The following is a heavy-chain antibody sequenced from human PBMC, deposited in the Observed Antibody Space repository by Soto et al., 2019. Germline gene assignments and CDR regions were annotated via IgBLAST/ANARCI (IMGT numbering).Heavy chain of an antibody. Sequence: QVQLQESGPGLVKPSQTLSLTCTVSGGSISSGGYYWSWIRQHPGKGLEWIGYIYYSGSTYYNPSHKSRVTISVDTSKNQFSLKRSSVTAADTAVYYCARASGGYYDSSGYYYGDFDIWGQGTMVTVSS. D-gene: IGHD3-22*01. J-gene: IGHJ3*02. CDR2: IYYSGST. CDR3: ARASGGYYDSSGYYYGDFDI. V-gene: IGHV4-31*03. CDR1: GGSISSGGYY.